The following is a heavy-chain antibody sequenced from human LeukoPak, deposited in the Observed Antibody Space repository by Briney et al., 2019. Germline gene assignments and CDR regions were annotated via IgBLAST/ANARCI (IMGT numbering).Heavy chain of an antibody. Sequence: GGSLRLSCAASGFTFIKYSMTWVRQAPGKGLEWVSAITGSGAFTDYADSVKGRFTISRDNSKNTLYLQMNSLRAEDTAIYYCARDERLLSFLKWGQGTLVTVSS. J-gene: IGHJ4*02. D-gene: IGHD3-3*01. CDR1: GFTFIKYS. V-gene: IGHV3-23*01. CDR3: ARDERLLSFLK. CDR2: ITGSGAFT.